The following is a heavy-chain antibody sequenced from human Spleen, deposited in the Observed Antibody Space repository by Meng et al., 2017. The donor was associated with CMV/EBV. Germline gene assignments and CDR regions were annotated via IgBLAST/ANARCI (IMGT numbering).Heavy chain of an antibody. V-gene: IGHV3-11*04. D-gene: IGHD6-13*01. Sequence: LSLTCAVYGGSFSGYYWSWIRQPPGKGLDWISYISSSGSTIYYADSVKGRFTVSRDNAKNSLYLQMNSLRAEDTAVYYCARSHTTSWSSIPRYWGQGTLVTVSS. CDR3: ARSHTTSWSSIPRY. CDR2: ISSSGSTI. CDR1: GGSFSGYY. J-gene: IGHJ4*02.